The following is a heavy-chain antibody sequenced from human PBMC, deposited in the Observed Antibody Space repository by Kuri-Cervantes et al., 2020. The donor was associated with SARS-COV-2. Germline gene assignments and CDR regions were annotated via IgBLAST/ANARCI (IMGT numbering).Heavy chain of an antibody. CDR3: ARHDYGDPLTYYYGMDV. V-gene: IGHV4-61*01. CDR2: IYYNGST. Sequence: GSLRLSCTVSGSSVSSGSYYWSWIRQPPGKGLEWIGYIYYNGSTNYNPSLKSRVTISVDTSKNRFSLKLSSVTAADTAMYYCARHDYGDPLTYYYGMDVWGQGTTVTVSS. D-gene: IGHD4-17*01. J-gene: IGHJ6*02. CDR1: GSSVSSGSYY.